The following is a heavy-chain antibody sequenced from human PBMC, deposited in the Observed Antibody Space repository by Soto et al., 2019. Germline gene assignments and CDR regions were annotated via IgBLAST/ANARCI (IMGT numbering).Heavy chain of an antibody. V-gene: IGHV1-18*01. D-gene: IGHD6-19*01. CDR3: ERDSAVAGRVNWFDP. Sequence: SAKESFRASCYTFTSYGISWGRQAPVQGLEWMGWISAYNGNTNYAQKLQGRVAMTTDTSTSTAYMELRSLRSDDTAVYYCERDSAVAGRVNWFDPWGQGTLVTVSS. CDR1: CYTFTSYG. J-gene: IGHJ5*02. CDR2: ISAYNGNT.